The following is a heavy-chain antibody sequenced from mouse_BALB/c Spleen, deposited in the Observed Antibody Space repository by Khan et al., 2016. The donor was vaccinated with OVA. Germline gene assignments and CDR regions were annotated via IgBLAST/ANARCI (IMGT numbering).Heavy chain of an antibody. V-gene: IGHV5-9-3*01. CDR1: GFTFSSYA. CDR2: ISSGGHYT. J-gene: IGHJ4*01. CDR3: ASSLGDYYAMDY. Sequence: EVELVESGGGVVKPGGSLKLSCSASGFTFSSYAMSWVRQTPEKRLEWVATISSGGHYTFYPDSLKGRFTISRVSAKNTLYLQMSSLRAADTAMYYCASSLGDYYAMDYWGQGTSVTVSS. D-gene: IGHD2-13*01.